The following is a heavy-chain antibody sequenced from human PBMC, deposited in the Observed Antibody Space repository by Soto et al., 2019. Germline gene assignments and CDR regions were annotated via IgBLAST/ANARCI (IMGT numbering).Heavy chain of an antibody. CDR1: GGSISSYY. D-gene: IGHD3-22*01. J-gene: IGHJ4*02. Sequence: SETLSLTCTVSGGSISSYYWLWIRQPPGKGLEWIGYIYYSGSTNYNPSLKSRVTISVDTSKNQFSLKLSSVTAADTAVYYCARESFYDNGGFHGFEYWGQGTLVTVSS. CDR3: ARESFYDNGGFHGFEY. CDR2: IYYSGST. V-gene: IGHV4-59*01.